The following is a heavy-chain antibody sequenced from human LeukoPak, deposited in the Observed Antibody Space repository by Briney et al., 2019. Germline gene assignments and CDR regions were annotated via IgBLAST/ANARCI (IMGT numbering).Heavy chain of an antibody. D-gene: IGHD6-6*01. CDR2: ISSSSSYI. J-gene: IGHJ5*02. Sequence: PGGSLRLSCAASGFTFSSYSMNWVRQAPGKGLEWASSISSSSSYIYYADSVKGRFTISRDNAKNSLYLQMNSLRAEDTAVYYCAKDIIAARPGNWFDPWGQGTLVTVSS. CDR1: GFTFSSYS. V-gene: IGHV3-21*01. CDR3: AKDIIAARPGNWFDP.